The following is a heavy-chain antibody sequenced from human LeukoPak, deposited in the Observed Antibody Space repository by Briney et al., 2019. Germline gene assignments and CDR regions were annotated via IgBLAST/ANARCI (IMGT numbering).Heavy chain of an antibody. D-gene: IGHD3-3*01. J-gene: IGHJ5*02. V-gene: IGHV1-46*01. CDR1: GYTFTNYY. Sequence: ASVNVSCKPSGYTFTNYYMHWVRQAPGQGLEWMGIINPSGGSTSYAQKFQGRVTMTRDTSTSTVYMELSGLRSEDTAVYYCARERLRFLEWLFNTRNWFDPWGQGTLVTVSS. CDR3: ARERLRFLEWLFNTRNWFDP. CDR2: INPSGGST.